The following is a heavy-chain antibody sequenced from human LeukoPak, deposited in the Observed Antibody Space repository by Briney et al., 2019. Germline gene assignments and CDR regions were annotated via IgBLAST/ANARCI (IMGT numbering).Heavy chain of an antibody. CDR3: ASGSYYGSGIIDY. J-gene: IGHJ4*02. D-gene: IGHD3-10*01. V-gene: IGHV3-53*01. CDR2: IYSAGVT. Sequence: GGSLRLSCAASGFNVSNNYMSWVRQAPGKGLEWVSVIYSAGVTYYGDSVKGRFTISRDNFKNTLYLQMNSLRAEDTAVYYCASGSYYGSGIIDYWGQGTLVTVSS. CDR1: GFNVSNNY.